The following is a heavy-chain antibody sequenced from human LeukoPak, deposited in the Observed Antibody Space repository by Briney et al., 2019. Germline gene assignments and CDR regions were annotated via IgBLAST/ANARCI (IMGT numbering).Heavy chain of an antibody. Sequence: SETLSLTCAVYGGSFSGYYWSWIRQPPGKGLEWIGEINHSGSTNYNPSLKSRVTISVDTSKNQFSLKLSSVTAADTAVYYCAAYRRGAFDIWGQGTMVTVSS. CDR2: INHSGST. CDR1: GGSFSGYY. V-gene: IGHV4-34*01. D-gene: IGHD2-2*01. J-gene: IGHJ3*02. CDR3: AAYRRGAFDI.